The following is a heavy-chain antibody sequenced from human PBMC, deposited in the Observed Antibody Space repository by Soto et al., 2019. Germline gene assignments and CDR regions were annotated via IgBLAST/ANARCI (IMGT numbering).Heavy chain of an antibody. CDR2: IIPVFGPA. Sequence: QVQLVQSGAEVKKPGSSVRVSCKASGGTLKNSAISLVRQAPGQGLEWMGGIIPVFGPALYTQKFQGRVTITADESTNTAFLDVSSLRSEDTAVDYCGRVGSWAKVDSWGPGTLVTVSS. J-gene: IGHJ1*01. D-gene: IGHD6-13*01. CDR1: GGTLKNSA. CDR3: GRVGSWAKVDS. V-gene: IGHV1-69*01.